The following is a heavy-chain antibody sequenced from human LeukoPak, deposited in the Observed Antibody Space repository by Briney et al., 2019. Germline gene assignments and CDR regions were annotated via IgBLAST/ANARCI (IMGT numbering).Heavy chain of an antibody. Sequence: PGGSLTLSRAASGFTFSDYYMDWVRQAPGQGLEWVGRTRNKANRYTSEYAAPVKGRFTISRAASKNSLHLQMYSLNTDAPAIYYCAAEYIGSFYQWGQGTLVTVSS. CDR2: TRNKANRYTS. CDR3: AAEYIGSFYQ. V-gene: IGHV3-72*01. D-gene: IGHD1-26*01. CDR1: GFTFSDYY. J-gene: IGHJ4*02.